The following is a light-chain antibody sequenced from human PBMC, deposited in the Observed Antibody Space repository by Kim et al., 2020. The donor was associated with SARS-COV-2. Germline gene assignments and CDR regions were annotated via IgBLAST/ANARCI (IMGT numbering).Light chain of an antibody. J-gene: IGLJ2*01. CDR1: KLGDKY. CDR2: QQN. V-gene: IGLV3-1*01. Sequence: SYELTQPPSVSVSPGQTASITCSGDKLGDKYVSWYQQKPGQSPVLVIYQQNRRPSGIPERFSGSISANTATLTISGAQAMDEADYYCQAWDSSTVVFGGGTKVTVL. CDR3: QAWDSSTVV.